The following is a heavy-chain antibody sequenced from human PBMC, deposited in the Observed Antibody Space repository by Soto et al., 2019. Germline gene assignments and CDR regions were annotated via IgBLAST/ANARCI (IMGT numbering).Heavy chain of an antibody. D-gene: IGHD6-13*01. J-gene: IGHJ4*02. CDR1: GFTFSSYG. CDR3: ARYKSRIAAALFDY. CDR2: IWYDGSNK. V-gene: IGHV3-33*01. Sequence: QVQLVESGGGVVQPGRSLRLSCAASGFTFSSYGMHWVRQAPGKGLEWVAVIWYDGSNKYYADSVKGRFTISRDNSKNTMYLQMNSLRAEDTAVYYCARYKSRIAAALFDYWGQGTLVTVSS.